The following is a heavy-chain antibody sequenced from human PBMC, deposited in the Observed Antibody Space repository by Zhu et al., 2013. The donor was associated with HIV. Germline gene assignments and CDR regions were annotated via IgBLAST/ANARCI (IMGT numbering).Heavy chain of an antibody. V-gene: IGHV4-4*07. CDR1: GYSISSGYY. J-gene: IGHJ4*02. CDR3: ARELYFGQGYFDY. Sequence: QVQLQESGPGLVKPSETLSLTCAVSGYSISSGYYWNWIRQPAGKGLEWIGRIYTSGITNFNPSLKSRVTMSVGTSKNQFSLKLNSVTAADTAVYYCARELYFGQGYFDYWGLGTLVTVSS. D-gene: IGHD3-9*01. CDR2: IYTSGIT.